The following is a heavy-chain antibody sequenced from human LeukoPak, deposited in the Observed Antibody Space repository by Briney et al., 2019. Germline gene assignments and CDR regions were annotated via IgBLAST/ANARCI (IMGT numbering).Heavy chain of an antibody. CDR2: INWNGGST. CDR3: ARGTLKAAATDFDY. CDR1: GFTFDDYG. D-gene: IGHD6-13*01. V-gene: IGHV3-20*04. Sequence: PGGSLRLSCAASGFTFDDYGMSWVRQAPGKGLEWVSGINWNGGSTGYADSVKGRFTISRDNAKNSLYLQMNSLRAEDTALYYCARGTLKAAATDFDYWGQGTLVTVSS. J-gene: IGHJ4*02.